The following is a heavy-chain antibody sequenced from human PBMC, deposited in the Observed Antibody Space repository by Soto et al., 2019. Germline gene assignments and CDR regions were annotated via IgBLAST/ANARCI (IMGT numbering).Heavy chain of an antibody. CDR3: ARDGVWSGYGMDV. J-gene: IGHJ6*02. Sequence: SETLSLTCTGSGGSISRDYWIWIRQPPGKGLEWIGYIYYSGSTNYNPSLKSRVTISVDTSKNQFSLKLSSVTAADTAVYYCARDGVWSGYGMDVWGQGTTVTVSS. D-gene: IGHD3-3*01. CDR2: IYYSGST. CDR1: GGSISRDY. V-gene: IGHV4-59*01.